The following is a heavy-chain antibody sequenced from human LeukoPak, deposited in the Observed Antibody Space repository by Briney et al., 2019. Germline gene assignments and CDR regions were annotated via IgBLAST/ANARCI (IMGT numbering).Heavy chain of an antibody. Sequence: SETLSLTCTVSGGSISSYYWSWIRQPAGKGLEWIGRIYTSGSTNYNPSLKSRVTMSVDTSKNQFSLKLSSVTAADTAVYYCARDDSSGYYSKEFYYFDYWGQGTLVTVSS. CDR3: ARDDSSGYYSKEFYYFDY. CDR1: GGSISSYY. CDR2: IYTSGST. J-gene: IGHJ4*02. V-gene: IGHV4-4*07. D-gene: IGHD3-22*01.